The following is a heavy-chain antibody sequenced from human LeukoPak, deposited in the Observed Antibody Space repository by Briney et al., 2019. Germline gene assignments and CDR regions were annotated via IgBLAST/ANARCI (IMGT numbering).Heavy chain of an antibody. D-gene: IGHD3-3*01. Sequence: TGGSLRLSCAASGFTFSSYAMSWVRQAPGKGLEWVSAISGSGGSTYYADSVKGRFTISRDNSKNTLYLQMNSLRAEDTAVYYWAGRKGGGYYAYYWGQGTLVTVSS. V-gene: IGHV3-23*01. CDR2: ISGSGGST. J-gene: IGHJ4*02. CDR1: GFTFSSYA. CDR3: AGRKGGGYYAYY.